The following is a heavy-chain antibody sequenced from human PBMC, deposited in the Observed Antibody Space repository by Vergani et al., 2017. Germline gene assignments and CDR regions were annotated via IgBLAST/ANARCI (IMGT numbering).Heavy chain of an antibody. CDR2: IYTSGST. V-gene: IGHV4-61*02. D-gene: IGHD2-2*01. CDR1: GGSISSGSYY. CDR3: AGDWACSTCCEKGGRFDP. Sequence: QVQLQESGPGLVKPSQTLSLTCTVSGGSISSGSYYWSWIRQPAGKGLEWIGRIYTSGSTNYNPSLKSRVTISVDTSKNQFSLKLSSVTAADTAVYYCAGDWACSTCCEKGGRFDPWGQGTLVTVSS. J-gene: IGHJ5*02.